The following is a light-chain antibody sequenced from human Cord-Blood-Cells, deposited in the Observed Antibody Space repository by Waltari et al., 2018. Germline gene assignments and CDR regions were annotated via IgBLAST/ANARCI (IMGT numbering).Light chain of an antibody. CDR3: QQSYSTPQT. Sequence: DIQMTQSPSSLSASVGDRVTITCRASQSISSYLNWYQQKPGKAPKLLFYAASSLQSGVPSRFSGSGSGTDFTLTISSLQPEDFATYYCQQSYSTPQTFGQGTKLEIK. CDR2: AAS. CDR1: QSISSY. J-gene: IGKJ2*01. V-gene: IGKV1-39*01.